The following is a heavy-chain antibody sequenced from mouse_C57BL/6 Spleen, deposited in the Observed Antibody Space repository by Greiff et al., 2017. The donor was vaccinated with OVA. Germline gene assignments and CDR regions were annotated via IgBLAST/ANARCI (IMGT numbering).Heavy chain of an antibody. CDR2: IDPSDSYT. Sequence: QVQLQQPGAELVKPGASVKLSCKASGYTFTSYWMQGVKQRPGQGLEWIGEIDPSDSYTNYNQKFKGKATLTVDTSSSTAYMQLSSLTSEDSAVYYCARRVYSNYSYYAMDYWGQGTSVTVSS. J-gene: IGHJ4*01. V-gene: IGHV1-50*01. CDR3: ARRVYSNYSYYAMDY. CDR1: GYTFTSYW. D-gene: IGHD2-5*01.